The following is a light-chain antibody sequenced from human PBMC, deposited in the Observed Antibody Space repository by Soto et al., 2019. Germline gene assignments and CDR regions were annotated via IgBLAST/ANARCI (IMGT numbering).Light chain of an antibody. V-gene: IGLV2-14*01. Sequence: QSALTQPASVSGSPGQSITISCTGTSSDVGGYEYVSWYQQHPGKAPKLMIYDVSNRPSGVSNRFSGSKSGNTASLNISGLQAEDEADYYCSSYRSSSTLYVFGTGTKLTVL. CDR1: SSDVGGYEY. CDR3: SSYRSSSTLYV. J-gene: IGLJ1*01. CDR2: DVS.